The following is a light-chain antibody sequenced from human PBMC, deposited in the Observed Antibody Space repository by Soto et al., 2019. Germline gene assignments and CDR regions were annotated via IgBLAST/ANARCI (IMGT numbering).Light chain of an antibody. CDR1: QGIMSF. CDR2: AAS. V-gene: IGKV1-16*01. J-gene: IGKJ1*01. CDR3: QQYHSYPPS. Sequence: DIQMTQSPSSLSASVGDSVTITCRASQGIMSFLAWLQQKPGQAPKSLTFAASTLQSGVPSRFSGSGSGTHFTLTISRLQPEDFATYYCQQYHSYPPSFGQGTKVEI.